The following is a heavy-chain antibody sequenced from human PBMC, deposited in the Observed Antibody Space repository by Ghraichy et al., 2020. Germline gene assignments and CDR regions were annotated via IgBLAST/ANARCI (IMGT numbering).Heavy chain of an antibody. J-gene: IGHJ5*02. Sequence: ASMKVSCKASGYTFTGYYMHWVRQAPGQGLEWMGWINPNSGGTNYAQKFQGRVTMTRDTSISTAYMELSRLRSDDTAVYYCATPCGGSCYRGNWFDPWGQGTLVTVSS. CDR2: INPNSGGT. CDR1: GYTFTGYY. CDR3: ATPCGGSCYRGNWFDP. V-gene: IGHV1-2*02. D-gene: IGHD2-15*01.